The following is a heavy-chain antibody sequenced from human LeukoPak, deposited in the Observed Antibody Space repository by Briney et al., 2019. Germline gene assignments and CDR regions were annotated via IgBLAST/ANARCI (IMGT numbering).Heavy chain of an antibody. J-gene: IGHJ4*02. V-gene: IGHV3-15*01. D-gene: IGHD2-15*01. Sequence: PGGSLRLSCAASGFTFSNAWMSWVRQAPGKGREWGGRIKSKTDGGPPDYAAPLKGRFTISRDDSKNTLYLQMNSLKTEDTAVYYCTTEILVVVAATRDYWGQGTLVTVSS. CDR3: TTEILVVVAATRDY. CDR2: IKSKTDGGPP. CDR1: GFTFSNAW.